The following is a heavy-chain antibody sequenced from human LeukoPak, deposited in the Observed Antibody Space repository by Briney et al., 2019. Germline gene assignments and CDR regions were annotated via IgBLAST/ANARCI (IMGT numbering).Heavy chain of an antibody. CDR1: GYTFTSYY. J-gene: IGHJ6*02. D-gene: IGHD3-22*01. CDR3: ARAYDSSGYYDPFDYYYGMDV. CDR2: ISAYNGNT. Sequence: ASVKVSRKASGYTFTSYYMHWVRQAPGQGLEWMGWISAYNGNTNYAQKLQGRVTMTTDTSTSTAYMELRSLRSDDTAVYYCARAYDSSGYYDPFDYYYGMDVWGQGTTVTVSS. V-gene: IGHV1-18*04.